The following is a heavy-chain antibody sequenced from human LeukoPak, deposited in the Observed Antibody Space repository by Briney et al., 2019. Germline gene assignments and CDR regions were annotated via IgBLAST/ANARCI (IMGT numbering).Heavy chain of an antibody. CDR1: GGSISSSSYY. CDR3: ARSCRILDIVATIRARLGGNGFDI. Sequence: SETLSLTCTVSGGSISSSSYYGGWIRQPPGKGLEWIGRIYQSGSTYYNPSRKSRVTIAVERSKNQFSLEMSSVTAADKAVYYCARSCRILDIVATIRARLGGNGFDIWGQGTMVTVSS. V-gene: IGHV4-39*07. D-gene: IGHD5-12*01. J-gene: IGHJ3*02. CDR2: IYQSGST.